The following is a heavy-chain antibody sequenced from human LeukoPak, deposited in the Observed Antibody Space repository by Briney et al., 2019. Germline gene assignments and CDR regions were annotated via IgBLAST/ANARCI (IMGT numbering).Heavy chain of an antibody. CDR3: ATTSIAAAVPGCFDY. J-gene: IGHJ4*02. V-gene: IGHV3-48*03. Sequence: GSLRLTCEASGFTFSSYEMNWVRQAPGKGLEWVSYISSSGKTIYYADSTKGRFTVSRDNAKNSLYLQMNSLRAEDTAVYYCATTSIAAAVPGCFDYWGQGTLVTVSS. CDR2: ISSSGKTI. CDR1: GFTFSSYE. D-gene: IGHD6-13*01.